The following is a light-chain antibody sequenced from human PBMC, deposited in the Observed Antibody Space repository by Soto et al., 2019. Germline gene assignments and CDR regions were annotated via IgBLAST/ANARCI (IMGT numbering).Light chain of an antibody. CDR1: QRVSSTY. V-gene: IGKV3-20*01. CDR3: QQYETSLVLT. J-gene: IGKJ1*01. CDR2: GTS. Sequence: EIILKQSPGTLSLSPGERATLSCRASQRVSSTYLAWYQQKPGQAPRLLIYGTSSRATGIPTRFSGSGSGTDFTLSISSLEPEDVAVYYCQQYETSLVLTFGQGTKVDI.